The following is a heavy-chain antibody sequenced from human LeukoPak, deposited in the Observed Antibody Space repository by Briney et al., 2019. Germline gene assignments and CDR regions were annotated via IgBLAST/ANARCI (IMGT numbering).Heavy chain of an antibody. Sequence: GGSLRLSCAASGFTFGGYGMNWVRQAPRKGLEWVSVISGSGSSTYYADSVKGRFTISRDNSKKSPYLQMEGLRAEDTALYYCAKDHPQGDGYYDYWGQGTLVTDSS. CDR1: GFTFGGYG. CDR3: AKDHPQGDGYYDY. J-gene: IGHJ4*02. D-gene: IGHD3-22*01. V-gene: IGHV3-23*01. CDR2: ISGSGSST.